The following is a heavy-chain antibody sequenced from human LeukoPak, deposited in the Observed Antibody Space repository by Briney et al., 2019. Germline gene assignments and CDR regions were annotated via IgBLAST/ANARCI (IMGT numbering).Heavy chain of an antibody. D-gene: IGHD6-19*01. J-gene: IGHJ4*02. Sequence: ASVKVSCKASGYTFTGYCMHWVRQAPGQGLEWMGRINLNSGDADYARNFQGRVTMTRDTSITTAYMELSRLTSDDTAVYYCARVVGAVTGKGVLDYWGQGTLVTVSS. CDR2: INLNSGDA. CDR1: GYTFTGYC. CDR3: ARVVGAVTGKGVLDY. V-gene: IGHV1-2*06.